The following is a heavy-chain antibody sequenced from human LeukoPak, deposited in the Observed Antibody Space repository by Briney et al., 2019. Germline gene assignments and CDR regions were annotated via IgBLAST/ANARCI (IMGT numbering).Heavy chain of an antibody. CDR1: GFTFTSYS. CDR3: AKGGKWDVTPFDY. V-gene: IGHV3-23*01. J-gene: IGHJ4*02. CDR2: ISGGGGST. Sequence: GGSLRLSCATSGFTFTSYSMNWVRQAPGKGLEWVSTISGGGGSTYYADSVKGRFTISRDNSKNTLYLQVDSLRAEDTAVYYCAKGGKWDVTPFDYWGQGTLVTVSS. D-gene: IGHD1-26*01.